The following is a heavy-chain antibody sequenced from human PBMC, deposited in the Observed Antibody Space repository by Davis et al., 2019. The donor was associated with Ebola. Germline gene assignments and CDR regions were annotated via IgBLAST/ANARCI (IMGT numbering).Heavy chain of an antibody. J-gene: IGHJ4*02. CDR1: GGSFRGYY. Sequence: SETLSLTCAVYGGSFRGYYCSWIRQPPGKGLAWIREINHIGSTTYNPSLNSRVTISVDTSKNQFSLKLRSVTAADTAVYYCARHRAYYYDSSGYYTSYYFDYWGQGTLVTVSS. CDR2: INHIGST. CDR3: ARHRAYYYDSSGYYTSYYFDY. V-gene: IGHV4-34*01. D-gene: IGHD3-22*01.